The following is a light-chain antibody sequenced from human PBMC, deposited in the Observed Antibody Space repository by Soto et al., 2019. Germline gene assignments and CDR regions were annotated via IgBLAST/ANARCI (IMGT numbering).Light chain of an antibody. CDR2: EVS. CDR3: LQTTQFPLT. V-gene: IGKV2-24*01. CDR1: QSLVHSDGTTY. J-gene: IGKJ4*01. Sequence: DIVLTQTPLSSPVTLGQPASISCRSSQSLVHSDGTTYLNWLQQRPGQPPRLLIYEVSNRFSGVPDRFSGSGAGTDFTLEISRVEAEDVGVYYCLQTTQFPLTFGGGTKVEIK.